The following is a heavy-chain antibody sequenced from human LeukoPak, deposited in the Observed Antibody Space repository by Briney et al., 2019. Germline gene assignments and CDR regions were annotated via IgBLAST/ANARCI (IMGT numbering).Heavy chain of an antibody. D-gene: IGHD3-10*01. CDR2: INHSGST. CDR3: ARGLLTKHYYGSGSYYPPYYYFDY. Sequence: SETLSLTCAVYGGSFSGYYWSWIRQPPGKGLEWIGEINHSGSTNYNPSLKSRVTISVATSKNQFSLKLSSVTAADTAVYYCARGLLTKHYYGSGSYYPPYYYFDYWGQGTLVTVSS. CDR1: GGSFSGYY. V-gene: IGHV4-34*01. J-gene: IGHJ4*02.